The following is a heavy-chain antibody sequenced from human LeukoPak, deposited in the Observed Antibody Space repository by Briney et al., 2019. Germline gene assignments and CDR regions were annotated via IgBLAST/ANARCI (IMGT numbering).Heavy chain of an antibody. D-gene: IGHD6-13*01. CDR3: ASPGIAAAGTVPGWYYFDY. V-gene: IGHV4-59*01. CDR1: GGSISSYY. CDR2: IYYSGST. J-gene: IGHJ4*02. Sequence: PSETLSLTCTVSGGSISSYYWSWIRQPPGKGLEWIGYIYYSGSTNYNPSLKSRVTISVDMSKNQFSLKLSSVTAADTAVYYCASPGIAAAGTVPGWYYFDYWGQGTLVTVSS.